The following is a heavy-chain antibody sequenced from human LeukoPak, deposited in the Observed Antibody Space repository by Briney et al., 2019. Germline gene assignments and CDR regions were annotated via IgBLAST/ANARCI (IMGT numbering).Heavy chain of an antibody. CDR3: ARGLYYYDSSAYDPAFDI. Sequence: SETLSLTCTVSGGSISRKSHYWGWIRQSRGKGLEWIGYIYYSGSTNYNPSLKSRVTISVDTSKNQFSLKLSSVTAADTAVYYCARGLYYYDSSAYDPAFDIWGQGTMVTVSS. V-gene: IGHV4-61*05. J-gene: IGHJ3*02. CDR1: GGSISRKSHY. D-gene: IGHD3-22*01. CDR2: IYYSGST.